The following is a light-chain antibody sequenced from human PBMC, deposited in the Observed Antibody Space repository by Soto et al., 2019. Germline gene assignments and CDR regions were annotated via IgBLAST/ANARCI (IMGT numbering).Light chain of an antibody. CDR1: GSGIGGNT. J-gene: IGLJ3*02. V-gene: IGLV1-44*01. CDR3: ATWDDSLDGPV. Sequence: QSVLTQPPSATGTPGQTVTVACSVRGSGIGGNTVSWYQQLPGTATRLLIHSNDRRRSGVPDRFSGSKSGASASLAISGLQSEGEADYYCATWDDSLDGPVFGGGTKVTVL. CDR2: SND.